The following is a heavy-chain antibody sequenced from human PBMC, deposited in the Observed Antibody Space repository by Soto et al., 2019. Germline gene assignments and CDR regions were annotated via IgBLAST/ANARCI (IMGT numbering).Heavy chain of an antibody. CDR2: IWYDGSNK. J-gene: IGHJ4*02. CDR1: GFTFSSYG. V-gene: IGHV3-33*01. CDR3: AREDGSGSFSNYFDY. D-gene: IGHD3-10*01. Sequence: GGSLRLSCAASGFTFSSYGMHWVRQAPGKGLEWVAVIWYDGSNKYYADSVKGRFTISRDNSKNTLYLQMNSLRAEDTAVYYCAREDGSGSFSNYFDYWGQGTLVTVSS.